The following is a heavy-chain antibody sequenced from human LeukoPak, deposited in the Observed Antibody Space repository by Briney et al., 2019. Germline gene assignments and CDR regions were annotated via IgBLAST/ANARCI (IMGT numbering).Heavy chain of an antibody. CDR3: ARGGGQQLNYYYYGMDV. Sequence: ASVKVSCKASGYTFTSYGISWVPQAPGQGLEWMGWISNYNGNTNYAQKLQGRVTMTTDTSTSTAYMELRSLRSDDTTVYYCARGGGQQLNYYYYGMDVWGQGTTVTVSS. D-gene: IGHD6-13*01. CDR1: GYTFTSYG. J-gene: IGHJ6*02. V-gene: IGHV1-18*01. CDR2: ISNYNGNT.